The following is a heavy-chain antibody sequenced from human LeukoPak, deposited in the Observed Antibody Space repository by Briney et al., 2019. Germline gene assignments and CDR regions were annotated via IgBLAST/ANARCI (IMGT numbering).Heavy chain of an antibody. CDR3: ARDTMVRGRNTGMDV. V-gene: IGHV1-69*01. J-gene: IGHJ6*02. D-gene: IGHD3-10*01. CDR1: GGTFSSYA. CDR2: IIPIFGTA. Sequence: SVKVSCKASGGTFSSYAISWVRQAPGQGLEWIGGIIPIFGTANYAQKFQGRVTITADESTSTAYMELSSLRSEDTAVYYCARDTMVRGRNTGMDVWGQGTTVTVSS.